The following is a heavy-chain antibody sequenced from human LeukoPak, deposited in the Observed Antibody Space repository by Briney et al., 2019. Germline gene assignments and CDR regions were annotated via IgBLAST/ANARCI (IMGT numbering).Heavy chain of an antibody. J-gene: IGHJ3*02. CDR1: RFTFSRNA. Sequence: GGSLRLSCAASRFTFSRNAMHWVRQAPGKGLEWVAVTSYDGSTKYYADSVKVRFTISRDNSDNTLYLQMNSLSAEDTAVSYCARDQGAFDIWGQGTMVTVSS. CDR3: ARDQGAFDI. CDR2: TSYDGSTK. V-gene: IGHV3-30-3*01.